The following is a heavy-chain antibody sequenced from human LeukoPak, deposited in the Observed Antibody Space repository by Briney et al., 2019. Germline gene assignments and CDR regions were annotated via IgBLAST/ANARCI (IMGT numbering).Heavy chain of an antibody. D-gene: IGHD3-22*01. Sequence: SSETLSLTCTVSGGSISSNIYYWGWIRQPPGKGLEWIGSIYYSGSTYYNPSLKSRVTISVDTSKNHFSLKLSSVTAADTAVYYCARHFPLGDYYDSSGLGFDYWGQGTLVTVSS. CDR3: ARHFPLGDYYDSSGLGFDY. CDR1: GGSISSNIYY. V-gene: IGHV4-39*01. J-gene: IGHJ4*02. CDR2: IYYSGST.